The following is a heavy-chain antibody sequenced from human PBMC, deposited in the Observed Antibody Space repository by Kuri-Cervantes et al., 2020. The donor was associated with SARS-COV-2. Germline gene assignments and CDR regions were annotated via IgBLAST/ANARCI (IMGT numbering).Heavy chain of an antibody. D-gene: IGHD2-2*01. CDR3: ARVPREICSSTSCYQGL. J-gene: IGHJ4*02. CDR2: IIPIFGTA. V-gene: IGHV1-69*13. CDR1: GGTFSSYA. Sequence: SVKVSCKASGGTFSSYAISWVRQAPGQGLEWMGGIIPIFGTANYAQKFQGRVTITADESTSTAYMELSSLRSEDTAVYYCARVPREICSSTSCYQGLWGQGTPVTVSS.